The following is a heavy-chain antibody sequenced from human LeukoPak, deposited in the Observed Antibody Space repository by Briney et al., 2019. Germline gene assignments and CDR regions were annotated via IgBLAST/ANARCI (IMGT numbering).Heavy chain of an antibody. CDR3: ANWWGFDP. D-gene: IGHD2-15*01. V-gene: IGHV3-21*01. Sequence: GGSLRLSCAASGFTFRNYLMNWVRQAPGKGLEWVSSISSDSSHIYYADSVKGRFTISRDNAKNSLFLQMNSLRAEDTAVYYCANWWGFDPWGQGTLVTVSS. CDR1: GFTFRNYL. CDR2: ISSDSSHI. J-gene: IGHJ5*02.